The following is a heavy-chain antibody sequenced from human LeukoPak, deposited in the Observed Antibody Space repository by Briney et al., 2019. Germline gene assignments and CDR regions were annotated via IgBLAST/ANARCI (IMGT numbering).Heavy chain of an antibody. J-gene: IGHJ4*02. CDR3: ASERSPYGDHVRTPFDY. V-gene: IGHV3-23*01. CDR2: ISGSGGST. D-gene: IGHD4-17*01. CDR1: GFTFSSYA. Sequence: GGSLRLSCAASGFTFSSYAMSWVRQAPGKGLEWVSAISGSGGSTYYADSVKGRFTISRDNSKNTLYLQMNSLRAEDTAVYYCASERSPYGDHVRTPFDYWGQGTLVTVS.